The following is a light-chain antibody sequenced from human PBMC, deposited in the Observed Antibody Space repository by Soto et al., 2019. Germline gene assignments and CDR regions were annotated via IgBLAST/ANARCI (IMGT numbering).Light chain of an antibody. CDR3: QQYGKAPMYI. V-gene: IGKV3-20*01. CDR2: GAS. J-gene: IGKJ2*01. CDR1: QSVTSSF. Sequence: DIVLTQSPGTLSLFPGERATLSCRASQSVTSSFLAWYQQKPGQAPRLLIYGASSRATGIPDRFSGGGSGTDFSFTYLRLEAEDFAVYYCQQYGKAPMYIFGQGTRLEIK.